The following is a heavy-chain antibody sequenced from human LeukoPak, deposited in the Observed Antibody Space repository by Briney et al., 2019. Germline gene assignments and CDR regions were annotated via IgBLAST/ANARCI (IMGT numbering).Heavy chain of an antibody. CDR3: AKGPDLGSGSYFFDY. CDR1: GFTFSSYG. CDR2: IRYDGSNK. V-gene: IGHV3-30*02. D-gene: IGHD3-10*01. J-gene: IGHJ4*02. Sequence: GGSLRLSCAAPGFTFSSYGMHWVRQAPGKGLEWVAFIRYDGSNKYYADSVKGRFTISRDKSKNTLYLQMNSLRAEDTAVYYCAKGPDLGSGSYFFDYWGQGTLVTVSS.